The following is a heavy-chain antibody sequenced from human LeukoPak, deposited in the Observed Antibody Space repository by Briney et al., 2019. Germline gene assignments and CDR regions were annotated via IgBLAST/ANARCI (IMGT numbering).Heavy chain of an antibody. D-gene: IGHD1-26*01. J-gene: IGHJ4*02. CDR1: GYTFTSYY. CDR2: INPSGGSA. V-gene: IGHV1-46*01. CDR3: ATLGISGSYYINFDY. Sequence: ASVKVSCKASGYTFTSYYMHWVRQAPGQGLEWMGIINPSGGSASYAQKFQGRVTMTEDTSTDTAYMELSSLRSEDTAVYYCATLGISGSYYINFDYWGQGTLVTVSS.